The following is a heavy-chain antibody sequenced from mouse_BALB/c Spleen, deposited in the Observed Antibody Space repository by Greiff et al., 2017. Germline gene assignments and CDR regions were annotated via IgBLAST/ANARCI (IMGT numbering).Heavy chain of an antibody. V-gene: IGHV1-9*01. CDR2: ILPGSGST. J-gene: IGHJ1*01. Sequence: VKLQESGAELMKPGASVKISCKATGYTFSSYWIEWVKQRPGHGLEWIGEILPGSGSTNYNEKFKGKATFTADTSSNTAYMQLSSLTSEDSAVYYCARDYYGSSYGGYFDVWGAGTTVTVSS. CDR1: GYTFSSYW. D-gene: IGHD1-1*01. CDR3: ARDYYGSSYGGYFDV.